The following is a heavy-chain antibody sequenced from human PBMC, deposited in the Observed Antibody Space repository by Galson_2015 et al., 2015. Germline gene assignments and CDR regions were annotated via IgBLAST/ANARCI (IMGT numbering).Heavy chain of an antibody. CDR1: GFTFSNYW. J-gene: IGHJ3*02. Sequence: SLRLSCAASGFTFSNYWLAWVRQPPGRGPEWVANIKHDGSEKNYVDSLRGRLFISRDNAKNSLSLHMNSLRVDDTAVYYCVRSRRSYYSSIWYGHDACDIWGEGTMV. V-gene: IGHV3-7*01. D-gene: IGHD6-13*01. CDR3: VRSRRSYYSSIWYGHDACDI. CDR2: IKHDGSEK.